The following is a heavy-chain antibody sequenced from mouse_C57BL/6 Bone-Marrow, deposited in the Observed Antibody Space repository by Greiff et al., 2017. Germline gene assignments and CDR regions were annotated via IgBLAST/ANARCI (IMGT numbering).Heavy chain of an antibody. V-gene: IGHV3-1*01. Sequence: DVKLQESGPGMVKPSQSLSLTCTVTGYSITSGYDWHWIRHFPGNKLEWMGYISYSGSTNYNPSLKSRISITHDTSKNHFFLKLNSVTTEDTATYYCARGITTVVVGPYAMDYWGQGTSVTVSS. CDR3: ARGITTVVVGPYAMDY. D-gene: IGHD1-1*01. J-gene: IGHJ4*01. CDR1: GYSITSGYD. CDR2: ISYSGST.